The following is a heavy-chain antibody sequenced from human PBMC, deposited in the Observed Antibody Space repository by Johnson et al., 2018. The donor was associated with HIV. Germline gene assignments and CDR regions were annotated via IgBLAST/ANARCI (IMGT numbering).Heavy chain of an antibody. Sequence: QVQLVESGGGLVQPGGSLRLSCAASGFTFSNYAMHWVRQAPGKGLEWVAVISYDGSNKYYADSVKGRFTISIDNSKNTLYLQMNSLRVEDTAVYYCASEVRGVLDIWGQGTMVTVSS. CDR3: ASEVRGVLDI. CDR2: ISYDGSNK. D-gene: IGHD3-10*01. J-gene: IGHJ3*02. V-gene: IGHV3-30-3*02. CDR1: GFTFSNYA.